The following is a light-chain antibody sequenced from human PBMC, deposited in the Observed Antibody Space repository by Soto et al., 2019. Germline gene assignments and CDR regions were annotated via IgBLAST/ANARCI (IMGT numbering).Light chain of an antibody. Sequence: DIHMTQSPSSLSASVGDRVTITGRASQGISTYLNWYQQRQGKAPNLLIYAASSLQRGVPSRFSASGSRTDFTLTLSSLQPEDFPTYYCQPSYSNPFTFGQGTRLEIK. V-gene: IGKV1-39*01. CDR3: QPSYSNPFT. J-gene: IGKJ5*01. CDR1: QGISTY. CDR2: AAS.